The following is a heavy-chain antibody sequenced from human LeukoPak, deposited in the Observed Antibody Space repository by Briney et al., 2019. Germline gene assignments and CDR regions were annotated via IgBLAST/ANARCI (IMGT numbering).Heavy chain of an antibody. Sequence: PGGSLRLSCAASGFTFSNYDMNWVRQAPGKGLEWVSYISSSGSTIYYADSVKGRFTISRDNAKNSLYLQMNSLRAEDTAVYYCARETHLATHFFDYWGQEPWSPSPQ. J-gene: IGHJ4*01. CDR2: ISSSGSTI. CDR3: ARETHLATHFFDY. CDR1: GFTFSNYD. D-gene: IGHD3-3*02. V-gene: IGHV3-48*03.